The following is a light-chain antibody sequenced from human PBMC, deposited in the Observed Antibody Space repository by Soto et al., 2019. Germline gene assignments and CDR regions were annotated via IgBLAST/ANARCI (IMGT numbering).Light chain of an antibody. CDR3: SSYTSSTNYV. CDR1: SIDIAPYNY. CDR2: EVS. J-gene: IGLJ1*01. V-gene: IGLV2-14*01. Sequence: QSVLTQPASVSGSPGQSLTISYTGTSIDIAPYNYVSWYQQHPGKAPKLIIYEVSYRPSGISNRFSGSKSGNTASLTISGLQAEDEADYYCSSYTSSTNYVFGAGKKVNVL.